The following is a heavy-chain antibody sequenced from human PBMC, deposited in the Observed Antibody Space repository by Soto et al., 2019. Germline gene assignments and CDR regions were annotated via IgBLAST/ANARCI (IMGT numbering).Heavy chain of an antibody. Sequence: PSETLSLTCTVSGGSISSYYWSWIRQTPGKGLEWIGYIYYSGSTNYNPSLKSRVTISIDTSKNQFSLKLSSVTAADTAVYYCARVQLGTGGYFHYWGQGTLVTVSS. D-gene: IGHD7-27*01. J-gene: IGHJ4*02. CDR2: IYYSGST. CDR1: GGSISSYY. V-gene: IGHV4-59*08. CDR3: ARVQLGTGGYFHY.